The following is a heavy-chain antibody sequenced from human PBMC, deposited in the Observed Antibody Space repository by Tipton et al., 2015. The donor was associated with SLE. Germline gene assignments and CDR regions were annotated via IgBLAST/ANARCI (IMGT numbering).Heavy chain of an antibody. CDR1: GDSVSNYF. J-gene: IGHJ4*02. D-gene: IGHD5-12*01. Sequence: TLSLTCSVSGDSVSNYFWTWIRQPPGKELEWIGYIYRSGSTNSNPTLKSRVTRSIDTSRNQFSLNLSSVTAADTAVYYCVRDSGYDSFDYWGQGTLVTVSS. V-gene: IGHV4-59*02. CDR3: VRDSGYDSFDY. CDR2: IYRSGST.